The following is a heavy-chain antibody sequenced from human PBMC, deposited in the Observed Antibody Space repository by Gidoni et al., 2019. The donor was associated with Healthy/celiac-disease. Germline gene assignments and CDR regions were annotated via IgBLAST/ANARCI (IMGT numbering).Heavy chain of an antibody. CDR1: GGSFSGYY. Sequence: QVQLQQWGAGLLKPSETLSLTCAVYGGSFSGYYWSWLRQPPGKGLEWIGESNHSGSTNYNPSLKSRVTISVDTSKNQFSLKLSSVTAADTAVYYCAGAYCGGDCYSLLSDWYFDLWGRGTLVTVSS. CDR2: SNHSGST. J-gene: IGHJ2*01. CDR3: AGAYCGGDCYSLLSDWYFDL. D-gene: IGHD2-21*02. V-gene: IGHV4-34*01.